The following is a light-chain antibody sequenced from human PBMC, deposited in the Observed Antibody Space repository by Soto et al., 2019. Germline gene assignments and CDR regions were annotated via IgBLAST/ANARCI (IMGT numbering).Light chain of an antibody. V-gene: IGKV3-20*01. CDR1: QSVSSSY. CDR2: GAS. J-gene: IGKJ2*01. Sequence: EIVLTQSPGTLSLSPGERATLSCRASQSVSSSYLAWYQQKPGQAPRLLIYGASSRATGIPDRFSGSGSGTDFTLTISRLEPEDFAVYYCQHYDSSPYTFGQGPKLEIK. CDR3: QHYDSSPYT.